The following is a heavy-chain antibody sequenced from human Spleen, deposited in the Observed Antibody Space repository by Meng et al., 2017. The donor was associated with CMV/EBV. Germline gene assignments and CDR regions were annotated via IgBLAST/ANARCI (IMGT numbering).Heavy chain of an antibody. CDR1: GFMFKNYE. Sequence: GESLKISCAASGFMFKNYEMNWVRQAPGKGLEWVSYITSSGSVIYYADSVKGRFTIYRDNARDLLYLQMNSLRAEDTAVYYCAGGPRHALRYFEWLLPPDYWGPGTLVTVSS. V-gene: IGHV3-48*03. D-gene: IGHD3-9*01. CDR2: ITSSGSVI. J-gene: IGHJ4*02. CDR3: AGGPRHALRYFEWLLPPDY.